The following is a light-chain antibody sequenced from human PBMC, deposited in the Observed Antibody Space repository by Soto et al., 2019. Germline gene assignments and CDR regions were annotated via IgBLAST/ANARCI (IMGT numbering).Light chain of an antibody. CDR3: QQYNSYSLT. CDR1: QGISDS. CDR2: DAS. Sequence: IQLTQSPSSLSASVGDRVTITCRASQGISDSLAWYLQKPGKAPKLLIYDASSLESGVPSRFSGSGSGTEFTLTISSLQPDDFATYYCQQYNSYSLTFGQGTKVDIK. V-gene: IGKV1-13*02. J-gene: IGKJ1*01.